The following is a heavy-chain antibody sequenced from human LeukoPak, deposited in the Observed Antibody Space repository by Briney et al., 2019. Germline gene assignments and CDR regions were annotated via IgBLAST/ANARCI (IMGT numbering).Heavy chain of an antibody. Sequence: GASVKVSCKVSGYTLTELSMHWVRQAPGKGLEWMGGFDPEDGETIYAQKFQGRVTMTEDTSTDTAYMELSSLRSEDTAVYYCATVLKAVVTYNWFDPWGQGTLVTVSS. CDR3: ATVLKAVVTYNWFDP. V-gene: IGHV1-24*01. CDR2: FDPEDGET. D-gene: IGHD2-21*02. J-gene: IGHJ5*02. CDR1: GYTLTELS.